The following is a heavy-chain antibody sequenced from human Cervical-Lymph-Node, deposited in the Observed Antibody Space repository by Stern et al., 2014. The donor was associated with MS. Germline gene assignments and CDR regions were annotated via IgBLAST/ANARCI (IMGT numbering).Heavy chain of an antibody. V-gene: IGHV3-21*02. CDR1: GFTSKEYS. J-gene: IGHJ4*02. CDR3: AREDYTQDFDY. D-gene: IGHD4-11*01. CDR2: ITSGSSDI. Sequence: EVKLVGPGGGLVQPGGSLRLSCAASGFTSKEYSMNWVRQATGTGLARVSSITSGSSDIHYAASVKGRFTISRDNVKNSLYLQMNSLRAEDTALYYCAREDYTQDFDYWGRGTLVTVSS.